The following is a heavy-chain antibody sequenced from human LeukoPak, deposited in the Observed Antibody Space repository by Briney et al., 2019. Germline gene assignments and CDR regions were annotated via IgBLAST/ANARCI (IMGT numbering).Heavy chain of an antibody. Sequence: SETLSLTCTVSGGSISSSSYYWGWIRQPPGKGLEWIGEINHSGSTNYNPSLKSRVTISVDTSKNQFSLKLSSVTAADTAVYYCARNYDILTGWVNWFDPWGQGTLVTVSS. D-gene: IGHD3-9*01. J-gene: IGHJ5*02. CDR2: INHSGST. CDR1: GGSISSSSYY. CDR3: ARNYDILTGWVNWFDP. V-gene: IGHV4-39*07.